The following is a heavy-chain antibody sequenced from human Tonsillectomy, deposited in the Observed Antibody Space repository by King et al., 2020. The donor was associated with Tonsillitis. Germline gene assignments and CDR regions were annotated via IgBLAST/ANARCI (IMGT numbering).Heavy chain of an antibody. D-gene: IGHD6-19*01. CDR2: IKNKTDGGTT. Sequence: VQLVESGGGLVQPGGSLRLSCAASGFTFTKAWMNWVRQASGKWLEWGGRIKNKTDGGTTDHVVPVKGGFTISRDDSKNTLYLQMKSRKTEDTAVCYCTTDYSSGWYGDFDYWGQGTLVTVSS. CDR1: GFTFTKAW. CDR3: TTDYSSGWYGDFDY. J-gene: IGHJ4*02. V-gene: IGHV3-15*07.